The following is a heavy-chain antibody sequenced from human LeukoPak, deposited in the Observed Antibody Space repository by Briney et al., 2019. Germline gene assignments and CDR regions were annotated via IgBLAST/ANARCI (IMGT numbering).Heavy chain of an antibody. J-gene: IGHJ4*02. CDR3: ARDTPSGGDFYFDS. V-gene: IGHV3-33*08. CDR1: GFTFSSYG. CDR2: IWPDGSEK. Sequence: GGSLRLSCAASGFTFSSYGMHWVRQAPGKGLEWVAVIWPDGSEKYYADSVKGRFTISRDRSKNMLYLQMNSLRAEDTAVYYCARDTPSGGDFYFDSWGQGTLVTVSS. D-gene: IGHD2-21*02.